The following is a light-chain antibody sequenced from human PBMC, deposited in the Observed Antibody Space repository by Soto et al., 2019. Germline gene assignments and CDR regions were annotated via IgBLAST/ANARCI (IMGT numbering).Light chain of an antibody. Sequence: IVLTLSPGTLSLSPGERVPLSCRASQSVSSSYLAWYQQKPGQAPRLLIYGASSRATGIPDRFSGSGSGTDFTLTISRLEPEDFAVYYCQQYGSSPRTFGQGTKV. CDR2: GAS. CDR1: QSVSSSY. J-gene: IGKJ1*01. V-gene: IGKV3-20*01. CDR3: QQYGSSPRT.